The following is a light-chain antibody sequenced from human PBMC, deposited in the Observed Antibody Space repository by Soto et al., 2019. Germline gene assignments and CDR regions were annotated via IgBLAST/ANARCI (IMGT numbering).Light chain of an antibody. Sequence: EIVLTQSTGTLSLSPGERATLSCMASQTLTTRFLAWYQQKPGQAPRLLICGAYSRATGIPDRFSGSGSGTEYTLTISRLEPEDFALYSCQQYADLPYTFGQGTTLEIK. V-gene: IGKV3-20*01. J-gene: IGKJ2*01. CDR1: QTLTTRF. CDR2: GAY. CDR3: QQYADLPYT.